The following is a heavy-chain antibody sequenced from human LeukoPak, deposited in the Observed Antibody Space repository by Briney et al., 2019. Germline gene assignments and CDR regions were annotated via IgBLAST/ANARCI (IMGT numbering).Heavy chain of an antibody. CDR1: GASVTSGGFC. J-gene: IGHJ6*04. CDR3: ARATRWDYQYSTDI. V-gene: IGHV4-61*02. CDR2: IYSINND. D-gene: IGHD1-7*01. Sequence: SQTLSLTCNVSGASVTSGGFCWNWIRQPAGGGLEYIVRIYSINNDNYNPPLKRRVTISMDTSKNQFSLTLSYVTAADTGVYYCARATRWDYQYSTDIWGKGTTVNVSS.